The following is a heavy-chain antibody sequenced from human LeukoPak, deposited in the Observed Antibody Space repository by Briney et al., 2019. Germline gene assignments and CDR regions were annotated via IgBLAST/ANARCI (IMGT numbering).Heavy chain of an antibody. V-gene: IGHV4-59*01. CDR1: GGSISSYY. CDR3: ARDDALDAFDI. Sequence: SETLSLTCTVSGGSISSYYWSWIRQPPGKGLEWIGYVYYSGSTNYNPSLKSRVTISVDTSKNQFSLKLSSVTAADTAVYYCARDDALDAFDIWGQGTMVTVSS. CDR2: VYYSGST. J-gene: IGHJ3*02.